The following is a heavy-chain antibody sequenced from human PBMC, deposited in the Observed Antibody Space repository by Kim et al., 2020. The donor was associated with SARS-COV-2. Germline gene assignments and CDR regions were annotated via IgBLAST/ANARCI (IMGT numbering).Heavy chain of an antibody. V-gene: IGHV4-39*07. CDR2: IYYSGST. D-gene: IGHD3-22*01. J-gene: IGHJ5*02. Sequence: SETLSRTCTVSGGSISSSSYYWGWIRQPPGKGLEWIGSIYYSGSTYYNPSLKSRVTISVDTSKNQFSLKLSSVTAADTAVYYCARDDYYDSSGYYNWFDP. CDR1: GGSISSSSYY. CDR3: ARDDYYDSSGYYNWFDP.